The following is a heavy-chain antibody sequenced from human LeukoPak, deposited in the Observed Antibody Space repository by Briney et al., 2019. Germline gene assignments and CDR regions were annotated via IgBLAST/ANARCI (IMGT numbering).Heavy chain of an antibody. D-gene: IGHD1-26*01. CDR1: GFTFSSYA. CDR3: AKRVGNDRGHFDY. J-gene: IGHJ4*02. V-gene: IGHV3-23*01. CDR2: ISGDAYRT. Sequence: PGGSLRLSCAASGFTFSSYAMTWVRQAPGKGLEWVSHISGDAYRTYYADSVKGRFTISRDNSKNTLYLQMNSLRAEDTAIYYCAKRVGNDRGHFDYWGQGTLVTVSS.